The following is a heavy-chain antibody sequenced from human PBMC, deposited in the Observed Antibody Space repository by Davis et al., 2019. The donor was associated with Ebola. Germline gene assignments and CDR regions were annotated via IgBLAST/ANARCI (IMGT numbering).Heavy chain of an antibody. CDR3: VKGRRGYCSGGSCYSYYYYGMDV. Sequence: GESLKISCSASGFTFSSYAMHWVRQAPGKGLEYVSAISSNGGSTYYADSVKGRFTISRDNSKNTLYLQMSSLRAEDTAVYYCVKGRRGYCSGGSCYSYYYYGMDVWGQGTTVTVSS. D-gene: IGHD2-15*01. CDR2: ISSNGGST. V-gene: IGHV3-64D*08. CDR1: GFTFSSYA. J-gene: IGHJ6*02.